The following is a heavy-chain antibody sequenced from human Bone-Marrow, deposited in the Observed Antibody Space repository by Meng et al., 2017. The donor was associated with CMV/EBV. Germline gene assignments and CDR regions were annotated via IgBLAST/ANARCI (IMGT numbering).Heavy chain of an antibody. D-gene: IGHD2-2*01. CDR3: ARLARLSSRGYCSSTSCHYYYYGMDV. Sequence: ASVKVSCKASGYTFTGYYMHWVRQAPGQGLEWMGWINPNSGGTNYAQKFQGRVTMTRDTSISTAYMELSRLRSDDTAVYYCARLARLSSRGYCSSTSCHYYYYGMDVWGQATTVTVSS. J-gene: IGHJ6*02. CDR1: GYTFTGYY. V-gene: IGHV1-2*02. CDR2: INPNSGGT.